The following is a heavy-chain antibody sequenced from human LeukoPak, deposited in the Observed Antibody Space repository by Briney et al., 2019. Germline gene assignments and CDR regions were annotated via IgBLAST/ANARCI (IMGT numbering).Heavy chain of an antibody. D-gene: IGHD3-10*01. CDR1: GGSISSGGYS. CDR2: IYHSGST. Sequence: SETLSLTCAVSGGSISSGGYSWSWIRQPPGKGLEWIGYIYHSGSTYYNPSLKSRVTISVDRSKNQFSLKLSSVTAADTAVYYCARGRRMVRGVIRGPLFDYWGQGTLVTVSS. J-gene: IGHJ4*02. CDR3: ARGRRMVRGVIRGPLFDY. V-gene: IGHV4-30-2*01.